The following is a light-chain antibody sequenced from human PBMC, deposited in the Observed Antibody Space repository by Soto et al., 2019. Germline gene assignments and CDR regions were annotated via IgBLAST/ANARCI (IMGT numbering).Light chain of an antibody. Sequence: QSALTQPPSASGSPGQSVTISCTGTYNDVGGYKFVSWYQQHPGKAPKLLIYEVTQRPSGVPDRFSGSKTGNTASLTVSGPQPEDEADYYCSPYAGFDMAVFGTGTKVTVL. V-gene: IGLV2-8*01. CDR3: SPYAGFDMAV. J-gene: IGLJ1*01. CDR1: YNDVGGYKF. CDR2: EVT.